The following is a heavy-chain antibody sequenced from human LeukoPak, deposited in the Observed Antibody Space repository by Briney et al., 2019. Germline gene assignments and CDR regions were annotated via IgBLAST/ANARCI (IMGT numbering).Heavy chain of an antibody. CDR3: ANDGGYSYGYDY. Sequence: GGSLRLSCAASGFTFSSYEMNWVRQAPGKGLEWVSYISSSGSTIYYADSVKGRFTISRDNAKNSLYLQMNSLRAEDAAVYYCANDGGYSYGYDYWGQGTQVTVSS. J-gene: IGHJ4*02. V-gene: IGHV3-48*03. CDR1: GFTFSSYE. CDR2: ISSSGSTI. D-gene: IGHD5-18*01.